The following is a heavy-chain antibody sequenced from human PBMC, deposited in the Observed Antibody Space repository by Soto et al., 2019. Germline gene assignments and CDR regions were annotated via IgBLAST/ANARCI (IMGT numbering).Heavy chain of an antibody. CDR2: INAGNGNT. V-gene: IGHV1-3*01. J-gene: IGHJ6*01. D-gene: IGHD3-3*01. Sequence: QVQLVQSGAEVKKPGASVKVPCKASGYTFTSYAMHRVRKDPGQRLEWMGWINAGNGNTKYSQKFQGRVTITRDTSASTAYMELSSLRSEDTAVYYCARADRVTIFGVVITKDYGMDVWGQGTTVTVSS. CDR3: ARADRVTIFGVVITKDYGMDV. CDR1: GYTFTSYA.